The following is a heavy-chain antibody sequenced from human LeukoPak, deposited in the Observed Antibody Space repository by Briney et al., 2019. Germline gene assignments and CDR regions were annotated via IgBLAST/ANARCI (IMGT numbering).Heavy chain of an antibody. CDR3: ARDNVWAAAGDAFDI. J-gene: IGHJ3*02. Sequence: ASVKVSCKASGYTFTSYGISWVRQAPGQGLEWMGWISAYNGNTNYAQKLQGRVTMTTDTSTSTAYMELRSLRSDDAAVYYCARDNVWAAAGDAFDIWGQGTMVTVSS. CDR2: ISAYNGNT. CDR1: GYTFTSYG. V-gene: IGHV1-18*01. D-gene: IGHD6-13*01.